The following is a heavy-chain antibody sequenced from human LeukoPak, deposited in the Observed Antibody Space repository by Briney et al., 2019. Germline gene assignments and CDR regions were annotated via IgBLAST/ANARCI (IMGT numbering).Heavy chain of an antibody. CDR2: MSAGEGGA. D-gene: IGHD3-3*01. V-gene: IGHV3-53*04. CDR3: ASGKGVYDFGWLVP. J-gene: IGHJ5*02. Sequence: GGSLTLSCAASGHTVTYTDMSWVRQTPGEGLEWVSVMSAGEGGAYYAVSVKGSFNISRHHSQHMVHLQMNCLRSEDTAVYFCASGKGVYDFGWLVPWGQRTPVSVSS. CDR1: GHTVTYTD.